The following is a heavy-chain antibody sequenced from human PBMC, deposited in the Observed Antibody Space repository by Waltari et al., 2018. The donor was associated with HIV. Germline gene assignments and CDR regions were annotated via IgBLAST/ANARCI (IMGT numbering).Heavy chain of an antibody. CDR3: ARTNYYDY. Sequence: EVHLVQSGGGLVQPGESLRLSCGASGSPFSTYGMNWVRQAPGRGLEYVAGISSNGGTTSYANSVKGRFTISRDNSKNTLYLQMGSLRAEDTAVYYCARTNYYDYWGQGALVTVSS. V-gene: IGHV3-64*01. J-gene: IGHJ4*02. CDR1: GSPFSTYG. CDR2: ISSNGGTT. D-gene: IGHD2-8*01.